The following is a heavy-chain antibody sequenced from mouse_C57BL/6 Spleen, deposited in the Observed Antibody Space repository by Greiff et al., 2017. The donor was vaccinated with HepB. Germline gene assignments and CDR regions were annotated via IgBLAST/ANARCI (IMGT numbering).Heavy chain of an antibody. V-gene: IGHV1-69*01. CDR3: ARFITTDYWYFDV. CDR2: IDPSDSYT. J-gene: IGHJ1*03. Sequence: QVQLQQPGAELVMPGASVKLSCKASGYTFTSYWMHWVKQRPGQGLEWIGEIDPSDSYTNYNQKFKGKSTLTVDKSSSTAYMQLSSLTSEDSAVYYCARFITTDYWYFDVWGTGTTVTVSS. D-gene: IGHD1-1*01. CDR1: GYTFTSYW.